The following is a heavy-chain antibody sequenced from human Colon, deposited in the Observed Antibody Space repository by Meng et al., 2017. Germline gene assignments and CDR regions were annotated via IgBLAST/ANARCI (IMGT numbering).Heavy chain of an antibody. Sequence: GESLKISCAASGFTVSSNEMSWVRQAPGKGLEWVSSISGDSTYYADSGKGRFTISRDNSKNTLHLQMNSLRAEDTAVYYCARDWWGLLGYYYYGMDVWGQGTTVTVSS. CDR2: ISGDST. V-gene: IGHV3-38-3*01. CDR3: ARDWWGLLGYYYYGMDV. J-gene: IGHJ6*02. CDR1: GFTVSSNE. D-gene: IGHD1-26*01.